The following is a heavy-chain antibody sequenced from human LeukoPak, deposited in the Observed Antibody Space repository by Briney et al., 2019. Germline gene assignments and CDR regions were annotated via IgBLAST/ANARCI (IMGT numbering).Heavy chain of an antibody. Sequence: GGSLRLSCAASGFTFSSYGMHWVRQAPGKGLEWVAVISYDGSNKYYADSVKGRFTISRDNSKNSLYLQMNSLRAEDTAVYYCATAGRYSSGWYNGWGQGTLVTVSS. J-gene: IGHJ4*02. CDR2: ISYDGSNK. V-gene: IGHV3-30*03. CDR3: ATAGRYSSGWYNG. D-gene: IGHD6-19*01. CDR1: GFTFSSYG.